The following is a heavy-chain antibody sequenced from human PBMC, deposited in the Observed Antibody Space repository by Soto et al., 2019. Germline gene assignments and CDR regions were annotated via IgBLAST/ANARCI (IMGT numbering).Heavy chain of an antibody. Sequence: QVQLQESGPGLLKPSGTLSLTCAVSGGSISNNNWWSWVRQSPGEGLEWIGEIHHSGASDYNPSLRSRVTISVDTSRNQFSLNLSSVTAADTAIYYCAAVDYYYGSGSRVGLDVWGQGTTVTVSS. D-gene: IGHD3-10*01. V-gene: IGHV4-4*02. CDR1: GGSISNNNW. CDR2: IHHSGAS. J-gene: IGHJ6*02. CDR3: AAVDYYYGSGSRVGLDV.